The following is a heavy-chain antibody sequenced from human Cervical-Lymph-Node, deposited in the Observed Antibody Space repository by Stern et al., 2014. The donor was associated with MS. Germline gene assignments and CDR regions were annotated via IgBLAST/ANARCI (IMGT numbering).Heavy chain of an antibody. V-gene: IGHV5-51*01. Sequence: EVQLEESGAEVKKPGESLKISCKSSGFTFSTYWIGWVRQMPGKGLECMGIIYPGDSDTRYSPSFEGQVTISVDKSTTTAYLQWSSLKASDTAMYYFDFWGQGTQVTVSS. CDR3: DF. CDR1: GFTFSTYW. CDR2: IYPGDSDT. J-gene: IGHJ4*02.